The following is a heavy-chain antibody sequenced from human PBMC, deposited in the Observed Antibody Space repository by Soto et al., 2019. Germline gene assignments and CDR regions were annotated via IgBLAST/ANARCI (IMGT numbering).Heavy chain of an antibody. D-gene: IGHD3-10*01. CDR2: IYHSGST. CDR3: ARGIRMNYPQFDP. J-gene: IGHJ5*02. V-gene: IGHV4-4*02. Sequence: SETLSLTCAVSCGSIISSNWWSWVRQPPGKGLEWIGEIYHSGSTNYNPSLKSRVTISVDKSKNQFSLKLSSVTAADTAVYYCARGIRMNYPQFDPWGQGTLVTVSS. CDR1: CGSIISSNW.